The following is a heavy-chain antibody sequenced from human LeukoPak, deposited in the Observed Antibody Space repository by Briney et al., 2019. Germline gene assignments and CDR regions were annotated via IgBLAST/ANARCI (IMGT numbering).Heavy chain of an antibody. CDR2: IYSGGST. CDR3: ARAVAGTNTGFDY. CDR1: GFTVSSNY. V-gene: IGHV3-53*04. J-gene: IGHJ4*02. D-gene: IGHD6-19*01. Sequence: PGGSLSLSCAASGFTVSSNYMSWVRQAPGKGLEWVSVIYSGGSTYYADSVKGRFTISRHNPKNTLYLQMNSLRAEDTAVYYCARAVAGTNTGFDYWGQGTLVTVSS.